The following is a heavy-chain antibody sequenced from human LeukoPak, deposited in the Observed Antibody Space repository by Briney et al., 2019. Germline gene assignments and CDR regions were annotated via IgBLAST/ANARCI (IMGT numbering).Heavy chain of an antibody. CDR2: IYYSGST. Sequence: SETLSLTCTVSGGSISSSSYYWGWIRQPPGKGLEWNGSIYYSGSTYYNPSLKSRVTISVDTSKNQFSLKLSSVTAADTAVYYCARGNYYDSSGVFGYWGQGTLITVSS. CDR1: GGSISSSSYY. J-gene: IGHJ4*02. D-gene: IGHD3-22*01. CDR3: ARGNYYDSSGVFGY. V-gene: IGHV4-39*07.